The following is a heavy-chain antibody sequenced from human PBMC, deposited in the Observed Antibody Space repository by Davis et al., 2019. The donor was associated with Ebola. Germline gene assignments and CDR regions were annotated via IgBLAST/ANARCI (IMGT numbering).Heavy chain of an antibody. CDR1: GYTFTSYG. J-gene: IGHJ6*02. D-gene: IGHD2-2*01. V-gene: IGHV1-18*01. CDR3: ARFGDGYCSSTSCPDPYYYYYGMDV. CDR2: ISAYNGNT. Sequence: ASVKVSCKASGYTFTSYGISWVRQAPGQGLEWMGWISAYNGNTNYAQKLQGRVTMTTDTSTSTAYMELRSLRSDDTAVYYCARFGDGYCSSTSCPDPYYYYYGMDVWGQGTTVTVSS.